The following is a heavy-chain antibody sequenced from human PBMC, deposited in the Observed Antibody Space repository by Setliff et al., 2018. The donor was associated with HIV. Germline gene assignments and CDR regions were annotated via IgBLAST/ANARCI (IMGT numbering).Heavy chain of an antibody. CDR1: GGSISNFY. D-gene: IGHD3-22*01. V-gene: IGHV4-4*07. CDR2: IYSTGDT. CDR3: ARVRLTMIMMVDYFDQ. Sequence: SETLSLTCSVSGGSISNFYWSWIRQPPGKGLEWVGHIYSTGDTNYNPSLKSRVTLSAGTSKNQLSLSQTSVTAADTAVYYCARVRLTMIMMVDYFDQWGQGTLVTVSS. J-gene: IGHJ4*02.